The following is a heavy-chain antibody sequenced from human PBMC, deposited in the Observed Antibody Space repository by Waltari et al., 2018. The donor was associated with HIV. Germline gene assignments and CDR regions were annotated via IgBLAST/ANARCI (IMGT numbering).Heavy chain of an antibody. J-gene: IGHJ4*02. CDR3: ARDSITVSGTFDY. D-gene: IGHD6-19*01. Sequence: QVQLVESGGGVVQYGRSLRLPCVASGFAFSSYGIHWVRQAPGKGLEWVAVIWYDGSNKYYADSVKGRFSISRDNSKNTVYLQMNSLRAEDTAEYYCARDSITVSGTFDYWGQGTLVTVSS. V-gene: IGHV3-33*01. CDR1: GFAFSSYG. CDR2: IWYDGSNK.